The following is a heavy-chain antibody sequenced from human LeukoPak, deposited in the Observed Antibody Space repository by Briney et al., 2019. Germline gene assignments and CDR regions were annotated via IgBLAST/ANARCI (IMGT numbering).Heavy chain of an antibody. V-gene: IGHV1-2*02. D-gene: IGHD5-18*01. CDR1: GYTSTGYY. Sequence: ASVKVSCKASGYTSTGYYMHWVRQAPGQGLEWMGWINPNSGGTNYAQKFQGRVTMTRDTSISTAYMELSRLRSDDTAVYYCARFGYSYDQALDYWGQGTLVTVSS. J-gene: IGHJ4*02. CDR2: INPNSGGT. CDR3: ARFGYSYDQALDY.